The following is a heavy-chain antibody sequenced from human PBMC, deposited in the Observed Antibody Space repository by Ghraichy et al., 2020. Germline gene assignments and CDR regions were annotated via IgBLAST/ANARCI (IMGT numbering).Heavy chain of an antibody. CDR1: GFSFINFA. Sequence: LSLTCEASGFSFINFAMTWVRQAPGKGPEWVSSIGGRGESTSYADSVRGRFTISRDNSKNTLYLQMNSLRAEDTAVYYCGRDPNGDYIGAFDMWGQGTKVTVSS. V-gene: IGHV3-23*01. D-gene: IGHD4-17*01. J-gene: IGHJ3*02. CDR2: IGGRGEST. CDR3: GRDPNGDYIGAFDM.